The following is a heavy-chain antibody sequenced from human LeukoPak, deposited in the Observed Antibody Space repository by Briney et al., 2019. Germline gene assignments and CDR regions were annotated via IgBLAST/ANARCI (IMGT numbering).Heavy chain of an antibody. J-gene: IGHJ4*02. Sequence: PGGSLRLSCAASGFTFSSYWMSWVGQAPGKGLEWVGRIKRKCDGETTDYAAPVKGRFTISRDDSNNMVYLQMNSLKIEDTAVYYCAIDEPNYAPYDFDYWGQGTLVTGSS. D-gene: IGHD4/OR15-4a*01. CDR3: AIDEPNYAPYDFDY. CDR2: IKRKCDGETT. CDR1: GFTFSSYW. V-gene: IGHV3-15*01.